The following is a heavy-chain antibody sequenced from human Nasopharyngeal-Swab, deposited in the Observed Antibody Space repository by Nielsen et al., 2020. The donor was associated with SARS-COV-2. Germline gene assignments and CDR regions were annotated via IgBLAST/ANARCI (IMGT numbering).Heavy chain of an antibody. D-gene: IGHD2-2*01. Sequence: SETLSLTCAVSGGSISSSNWWSWVRQPPGKGLEWIGEIYHSGSINYNPSLKSRVTISVDKSKNQFSLKLSSVTAADTAVYYCARLGSVGYCSSTSCYSRELDYWGQGTLVTVSS. CDR2: IYHSGSI. CDR3: ARLGSVGYCSSTSCYSRELDY. V-gene: IGHV4-4*02. CDR1: GGSISSSNW. J-gene: IGHJ4*02.